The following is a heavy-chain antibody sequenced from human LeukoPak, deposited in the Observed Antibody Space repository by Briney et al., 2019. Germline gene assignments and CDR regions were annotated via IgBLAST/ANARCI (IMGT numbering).Heavy chain of an antibody. CDR1: GFTFSSYA. D-gene: IGHD1-26*01. J-gene: IGHJ4*02. CDR3: AKPPEVGATVAYFDY. Sequence: GRSLRLSCAASGFTFSSYAMHWVRQAPGKGLEWVAVISYDGSNKYYADSVKGRFTISRDNSKNTLYLQMNSLRAEDTALYYCAKPPEVGATVAYFDYWGQGTLVTVSS. CDR2: ISYDGSNK. V-gene: IGHV3-30-3*02.